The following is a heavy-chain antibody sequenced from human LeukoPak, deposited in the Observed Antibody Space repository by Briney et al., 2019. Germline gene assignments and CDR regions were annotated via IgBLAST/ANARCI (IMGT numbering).Heavy chain of an antibody. J-gene: IGHJ4*02. Sequence: GASVKVSCKVSGYTLTELSMHWVRQAPGKGLEWMGGFDPEDGETIYAQKFQGRVTMTEDTSTDTAYMELSSLRSEDTAVYYCALYAGGSTSFSDDYWGQGTLVTVSS. D-gene: IGHD2-2*01. CDR2: FDPEDGET. CDR1: GYTLTELS. V-gene: IGHV1-24*01. CDR3: ALYAGGSTSFSDDY.